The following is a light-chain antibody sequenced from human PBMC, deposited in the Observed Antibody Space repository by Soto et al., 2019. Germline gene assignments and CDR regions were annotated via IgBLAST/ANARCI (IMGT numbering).Light chain of an antibody. CDR3: SSYTSSSTKV. CDR1: SSDVRGYNY. V-gene: IGLV2-14*01. J-gene: IGLJ1*01. CDR2: DVS. Sequence: QSVLTQPASVSGSPGQSITISCTGTSSDVRGYNYVSWYQQHPGKAPKLMIYDVSNWPSGVSNRFSGSKSGNTASLTISGLQAEDEADYYCSSYTSSSTKVFGTGTKVTVL.